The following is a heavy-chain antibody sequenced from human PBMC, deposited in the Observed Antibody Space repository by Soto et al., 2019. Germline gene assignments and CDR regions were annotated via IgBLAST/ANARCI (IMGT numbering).Heavy chain of an antibody. CDR3: ASNDYGDYGWFDP. J-gene: IGHJ5*02. CDR1: GGSISSGGYY. CDR2: IYYSGST. D-gene: IGHD4-17*01. Sequence: SETLSLTCTVSGGSISSGGYYWSWIRQPPGKGLEWIGSIYYSGSTYYNPSLKSRVTISVDTSKNQFSLKLSSVTAADPAVYYCASNDYGDYGWFDPWGQGTLVTVSS. V-gene: IGHV4-39*01.